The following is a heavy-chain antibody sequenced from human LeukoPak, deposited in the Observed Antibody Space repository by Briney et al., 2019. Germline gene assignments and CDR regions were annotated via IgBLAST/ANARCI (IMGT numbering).Heavy chain of an antibody. J-gene: IGHJ4*02. V-gene: IGHV6-1*01. CDR3: ARETSHFDY. Sequence: SQTLSLTCAISGDSVSSNSAAWNWIRQSPSRGLEWLGRTYYRSKRYHDYAVSVKGRITINPATSTNQFFLQLNAVTPEDTAVYYCARETSHFDYWGQGTLVTVSS. CDR2: TYYRSKRYH. CDR1: GDSVSSNSAA.